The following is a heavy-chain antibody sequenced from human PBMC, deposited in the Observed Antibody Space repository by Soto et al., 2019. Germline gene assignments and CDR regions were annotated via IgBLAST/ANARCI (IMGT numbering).Heavy chain of an antibody. D-gene: IGHD3-10*01. Sequence: ASVEVSCRASGDNFGDYYINWVRQAPGQRLEWMGWINPNNGGTKYAQNFQDSVIMTRDTSISTVYMQLSSLTSDDTALYFCAGSLLRGVNWFDPWGQGTLVTVSS. J-gene: IGHJ5*02. CDR3: AGSLLRGVNWFDP. CDR1: GDNFGDYY. V-gene: IGHV1-2*02. CDR2: INPNNGGT.